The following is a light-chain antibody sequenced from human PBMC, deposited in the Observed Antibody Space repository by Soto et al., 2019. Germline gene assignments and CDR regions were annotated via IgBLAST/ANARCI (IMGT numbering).Light chain of an antibody. CDR1: QSVLYSSNNKNY. Sequence: SVRTLTPNNLAVSLGERATINCKSSQSVLYSSNNKNYLAWYQQKPGQPPKLLIYWASTRESGVPDRFSGSGSGTDFTLTISSLQAEDVAVYYCQQFRINPLTFG. V-gene: IGKV4-1*01. CDR2: WAS. CDR3: QQFRINPLT. J-gene: IGKJ4*02.